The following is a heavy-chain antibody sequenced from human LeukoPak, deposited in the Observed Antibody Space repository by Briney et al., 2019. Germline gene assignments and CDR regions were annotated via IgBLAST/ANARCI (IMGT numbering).Heavy chain of an antibody. CDR3: ASRSRLGIGDYYMDV. CDR2: ISAYNGNT. J-gene: IGHJ6*03. Sequence: AAVKVSCKASGYTFTSYGIRWVRQAPGQGLEWMGWISAYNGNTNYAQKLQGRVTMTTDTSTSTAYMELRSLRSDDTAVYYCASRSRLGIGDYYMDVWGKGTTVTVSS. CDR1: GYTFTSYG. V-gene: IGHV1-18*01. D-gene: IGHD7-27*01.